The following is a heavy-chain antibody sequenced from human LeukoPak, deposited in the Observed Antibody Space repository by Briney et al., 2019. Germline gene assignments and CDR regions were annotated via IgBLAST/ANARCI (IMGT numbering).Heavy chain of an antibody. CDR2: IRYDGSNK. J-gene: IGHJ4*02. CDR3: AKDQVLYKLPGFGELLPYLFDY. D-gene: IGHD3-10*01. V-gene: IGHV3-30*02. CDR1: GFTFSSYG. Sequence: GGSLRLSCAASGFTFSSYGMHWVRQAPGKGLEWVAFIRYDGSNKYYADSVKGRFTISRDNSKNTLYLQMNSLRAEDTAVYYCAKDQVLYKLPGFGELLPYLFDYWGQGTLVTVSS.